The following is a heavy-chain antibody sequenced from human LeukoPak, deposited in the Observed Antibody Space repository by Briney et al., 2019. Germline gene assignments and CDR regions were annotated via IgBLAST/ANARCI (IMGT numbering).Heavy chain of an antibody. V-gene: IGHV3-7*01. CDR3: ARYQGGGWDV. D-gene: IGHD6-25*01. J-gene: IGHJ6*02. CDR2: IKQDGSEK. Sequence: GGSLRLSCAASGFTFSSYWMSWVRQAPGKGPEWVANIKQDGSEKYSLDSLKGRFTISRDNAKRSLYLQMNSLRAEDTAVYYCARYQGGGWDVWGQGTTVTVSS. CDR1: GFTFSSYW.